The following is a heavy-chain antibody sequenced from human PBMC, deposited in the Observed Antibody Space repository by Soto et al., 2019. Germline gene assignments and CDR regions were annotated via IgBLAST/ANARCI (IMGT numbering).Heavy chain of an antibody. V-gene: IGHV3-33*01. D-gene: IGHD3-10*01. CDR3: ARGSEGNAFDI. J-gene: IGHJ3*02. Sequence: GGSLRLSCAAPGFTFLRYGMHWVRQAPGKGLEWVALIWYDGSKKYYADSVKGRFTISRDDSKNTLYLQMDSLRAEGTTVYYCARGSEGNAFDIWGQGTLVTVSS. CDR1: GFTFLRYG. CDR2: IWYDGSKK.